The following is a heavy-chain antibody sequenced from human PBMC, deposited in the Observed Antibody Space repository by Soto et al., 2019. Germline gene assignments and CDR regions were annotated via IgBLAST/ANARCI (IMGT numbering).Heavy chain of an antibody. V-gene: IGHV4-59*01. D-gene: IGHD3-22*01. CDR3: ARLIYNSYDSSDYYNWFET. Sequence: PSETLSLTCTVSGGTISSFYWNWIRQSPGKGLEWIGYIYYSGTTNYNPSLKSRGTISIDTSKNQYSLKLSSVTAADTAVYYCARLIYNSYDSSDYYNWFETWSQYPLVTVS. J-gene: IGHJ5*02. CDR2: IYYSGTT. CDR1: GGTISSFY.